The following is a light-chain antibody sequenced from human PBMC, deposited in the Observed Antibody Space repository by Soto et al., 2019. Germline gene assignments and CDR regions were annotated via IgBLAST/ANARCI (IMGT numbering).Light chain of an antibody. CDR2: SNN. CDR1: NSNIGSNT. V-gene: IGLV1-44*01. CDR3: ATWDDSLNGYV. J-gene: IGLJ1*01. Sequence: QPVLTQTPSASATPGQRVTISCSGRNSNIGSNTVTWYQQLPGTAPILLIYSNNLRPSGVPDRFSGSRSGTSASLAISGLQSEDEADYYCATWDDSLNGYVFGSGTKLTVL.